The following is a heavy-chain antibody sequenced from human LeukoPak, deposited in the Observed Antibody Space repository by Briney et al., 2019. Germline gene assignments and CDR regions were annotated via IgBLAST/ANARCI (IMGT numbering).Heavy chain of an antibody. D-gene: IGHD1-26*01. Sequence: GGSLRLSPAASGFTFSSYGMHSVRQAPGKGLGWVAFIRYDGSNKYYADSVKGRFTISRDNSKNTLYLQMDSLRVEDTAVYYCVTGLVGGTNYWGQGTLVTVSS. CDR2: IRYDGSNK. CDR3: VTGLVGGTNY. CDR1: GFTFSSYG. V-gene: IGHV3-30*02. J-gene: IGHJ4*02.